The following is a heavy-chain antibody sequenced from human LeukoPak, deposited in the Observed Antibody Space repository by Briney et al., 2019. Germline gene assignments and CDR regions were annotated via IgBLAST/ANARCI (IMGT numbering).Heavy chain of an antibody. CDR2: IYYSGST. V-gene: IGHV4-59*08. J-gene: IGHJ4*02. Sequence: SETLSLTCTVSGGSISTYYWSWIRQPPGKGLEWIGYIYYSGSTNYNPSLKSRVTISVDTSKNQFSLKLSSVTAADRAVYYCARWYSSGWAFDYWGQGTLVTVSS. CDR1: GGSISTYY. D-gene: IGHD6-19*01. CDR3: ARWYSSGWAFDY.